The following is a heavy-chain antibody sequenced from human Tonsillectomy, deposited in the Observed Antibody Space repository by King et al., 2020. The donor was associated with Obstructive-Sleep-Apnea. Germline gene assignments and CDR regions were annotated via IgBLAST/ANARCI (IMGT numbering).Heavy chain of an antibody. CDR3: AKPLRRAFGDYFDY. Sequence: VQLVESGGGVVQPGGSLRLSCAASGFTFSNYGMHWVRQAPGKGLDWVAFMRYDGSDKYYTDSGKGRFTISRDSSKHTLYLQMNSLRTEDTAVYYCAKPLRRAFGDYFDYWGQGTLVTVSS. V-gene: IGHV3-30*02. D-gene: IGHD3-16*01. CDR1: GFTFSNYG. CDR2: MRYDGSDK. J-gene: IGHJ4*02.